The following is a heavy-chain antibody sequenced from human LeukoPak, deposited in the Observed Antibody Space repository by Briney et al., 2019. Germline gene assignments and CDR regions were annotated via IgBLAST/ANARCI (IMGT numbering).Heavy chain of an antibody. V-gene: IGHV4-31*03. D-gene: IGHD6-6*01. J-gene: IGHJ3*02. Sequence: SETLSLTCTVSGGSISSGGYYWSWIRQHPGKGLEWIGYIYYSGSTYYNPSLKSRVTISVDTSKNQFSLKLSSVTAADTAVYYCAREEQLQRNAFDIWGQGTMVTVSS. CDR3: AREEQLQRNAFDI. CDR1: GGSISSGGYY. CDR2: IYYSGST.